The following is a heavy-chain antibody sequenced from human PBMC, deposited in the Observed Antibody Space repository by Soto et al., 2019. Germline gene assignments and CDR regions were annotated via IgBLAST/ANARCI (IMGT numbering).Heavy chain of an antibody. D-gene: IGHD2-15*01. J-gene: IGHJ5*02. CDR3: ANQAVVVAAPPWFDP. CDR1: GFTFSTCA. Sequence: EVQLLESGGGLVQPGGSLRLSCAASGFTFSTCAMNWVRQAPGKGLEWVSSISGGGDRTYYGDSMKGRFTISRDNSKNTLYLQINTVRADDTAVYYCANQAVVVAAPPWFDPWGQGTLVTVSS. V-gene: IGHV3-23*01. CDR2: ISGGGDRT.